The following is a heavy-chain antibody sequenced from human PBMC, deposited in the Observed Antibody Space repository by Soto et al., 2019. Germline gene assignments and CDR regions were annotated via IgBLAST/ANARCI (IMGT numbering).Heavy chain of an antibody. V-gene: IGHV4-39*01. J-gene: IGHJ4*02. D-gene: IGHD3-22*01. CDR1: GGSITSSSYY. CDR3: MLGSGWKDFDY. CDR2: IYYSGST. Sequence: SETLSLTCTVSGGSITSSSYYWGWVRQPPGKGLEWIGNIYYSGSTYYNPSLKSRVTISVDTSKNQFPLKLSSVTAADTAVYYCMLGSGWKDFDYWGQGTLVTVSS.